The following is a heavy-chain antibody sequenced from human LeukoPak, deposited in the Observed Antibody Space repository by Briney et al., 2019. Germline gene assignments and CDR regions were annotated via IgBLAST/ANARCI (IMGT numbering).Heavy chain of an antibody. J-gene: IGHJ3*02. CDR2: IYHSGST. D-gene: IGHD2-15*01. CDR1: GYSISSGYY. V-gene: IGHV4-38-2*02. Sequence: RPSETLSLTCTVSGYSISSGYYWGWIGQPPGKGLEWIGSIYHSGSTYYNPSLKSRVTISVDTSKNQFSLKLSSVTAADTAVYYCAAALDAFDIWGQGTMVTVSS. CDR3: AAALDAFDI.